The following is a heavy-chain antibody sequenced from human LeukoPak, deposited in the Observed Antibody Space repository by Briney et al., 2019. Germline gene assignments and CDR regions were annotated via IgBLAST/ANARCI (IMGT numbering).Heavy chain of an antibody. Sequence: GGSLRLSCAASGFTFGSYEMIWVRQAPGKGLEWVSYISSSGSTIYYADSVKGRFTISRDNAKNSLYLQMNSLRAEDTAVYYCARAGPPPIYWGQGTLVTVSS. CDR2: ISSSGSTI. J-gene: IGHJ4*02. CDR3: ARAGPPPIY. V-gene: IGHV3-48*03. CDR1: GFTFGSYE.